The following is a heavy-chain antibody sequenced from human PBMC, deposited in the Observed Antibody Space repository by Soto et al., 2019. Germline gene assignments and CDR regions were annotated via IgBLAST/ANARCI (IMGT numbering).Heavy chain of an antibody. D-gene: IGHD4-17*01. CDR3: ARDHYGDYKYNYYYGMDV. CDR2: IYYSGST. Sequence: SETLSLTCTVSGGSVSSGSYYWSWIRQPPGKGLEWIGYIYYSGSTNYNPSLKSRVTISVDTSKNQFSLKLSSVTAADTAVYYYARDHYGDYKYNYYYGMDVWGQVTTVTVSS. V-gene: IGHV4-61*01. J-gene: IGHJ6*02. CDR1: GGSVSSGSYY.